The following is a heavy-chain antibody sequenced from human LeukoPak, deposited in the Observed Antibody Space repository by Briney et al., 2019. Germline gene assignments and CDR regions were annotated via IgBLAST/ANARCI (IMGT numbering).Heavy chain of an antibody. J-gene: IGHJ4*02. CDR1: GYTFTSYW. CDR2: IYPGDSDT. V-gene: IGHV5-51*01. D-gene: IGHD3-3*01. Sequence: GESLKISCKGSGYTFTSYWIGWVRQMPGKGLEWLGVIYPGDSDTTYSPSFEGQVTISTDKSINTAYLKWSSLKASDTAMYYCARGYYNFLNGFLPSSFDSWGQGTLVTVSS. CDR3: ARGYYNFLNGFLPSSFDS.